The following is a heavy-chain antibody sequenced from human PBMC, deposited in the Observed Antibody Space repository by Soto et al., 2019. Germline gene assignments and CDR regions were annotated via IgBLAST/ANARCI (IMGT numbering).Heavy chain of an antibody. CDR3: ATVRSSFGAYHYYYCYGMDV. V-gene: IGHV1-24*01. CDR2: FDPEDGET. J-gene: IGHJ6*02. CDR1: GYTLTELS. D-gene: IGHD2-2*01. Sequence: QVQLVQSGAEVKKPGASVKVSCKVSGYTLTELSMHWVRQAPGKGLEWMGGFDPEDGETIYAQKFQGRVTMTDDTSTDPAYMELTSLRSEYTAVYYCATVRSSFGAYHYYYCYGMDVWGQGTTVTGSS.